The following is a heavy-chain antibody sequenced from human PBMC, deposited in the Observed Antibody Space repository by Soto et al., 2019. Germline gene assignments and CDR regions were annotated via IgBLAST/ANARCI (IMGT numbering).Heavy chain of an antibody. CDR3: ASGRDPYYYDSSGYYFGGYYFDY. CDR1: GGSFSGYY. CDR2: INHSGST. Sequence: QVQLQQWGAGLLKPSETLSLTCAVYGGSFSGYYWSWIRQPPGKGLEWIGEINHSGSTNYNPSLKSRVTISVATSKYQLSLKLGSVTAADTAVYYCASGRDPYYYDSSGYYFGGYYFDYWGQGTLVTVSS. J-gene: IGHJ4*02. V-gene: IGHV4-34*01. D-gene: IGHD3-22*01.